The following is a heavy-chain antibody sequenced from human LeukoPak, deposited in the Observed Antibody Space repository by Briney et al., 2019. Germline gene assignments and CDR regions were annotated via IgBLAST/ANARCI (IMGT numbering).Heavy chain of an antibody. CDR2: ISERGDIT. CDR3: ARSTAAAASTFTS. Sequence: GESLRLSCAASGFTFNTYGMNWVRQAPGQGLEWVAAISERGDITFYADSLKGRFTITTDNSKYTLYLEMNSLRVEDTAVYYWARSTAAAASTFTSWGQGPLVTVSS. CDR1: GFTFNTYG. D-gene: IGHD6-25*01. V-gene: IGHV3-23*01. J-gene: IGHJ5*02.